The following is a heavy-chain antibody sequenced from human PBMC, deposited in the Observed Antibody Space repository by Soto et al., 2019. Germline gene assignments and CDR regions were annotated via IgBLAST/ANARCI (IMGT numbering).Heavy chain of an antibody. J-gene: IGHJ5*02. CDR2: VYYSGGT. CDR1: GGSVSSGSYY. Sequence: QVQLQESGPGLVKPSETLSLTCTVSGGSVSSGSYYWSWIRQPPGKGLEWIGYVYYSGGTNYNTALESRVTISVDTSKNKFSLKLSSVTAADTAVYYCAGWRLSYWFDPWGQGTLVTVSS. CDR3: AGWRLSYWFDP. D-gene: IGHD2-15*01. V-gene: IGHV4-61*01.